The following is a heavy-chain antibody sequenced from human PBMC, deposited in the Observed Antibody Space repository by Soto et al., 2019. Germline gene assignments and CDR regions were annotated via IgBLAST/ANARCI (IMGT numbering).Heavy chain of an antibody. D-gene: IGHD3-9*01. Sequence: ASVKVSCKASGYTFTSYAMHWVRQAPGQRLEWMGWINAGNGNTKYAQKFQGRVTITRDTSTSTAYMELRSLRSDDTAVYYCARDLGIRNVLRYFGYWGQGTLVTVSS. J-gene: IGHJ4*02. CDR1: GYTFTSYA. V-gene: IGHV1-3*01. CDR3: ARDLGIRNVLRYFGY. CDR2: INAGNGNT.